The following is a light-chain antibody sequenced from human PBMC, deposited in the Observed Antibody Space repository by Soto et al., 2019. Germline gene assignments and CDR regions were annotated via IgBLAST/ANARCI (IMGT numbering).Light chain of an antibody. CDR3: QQYNNCPQT. CDR2: DAS. V-gene: IGKV3-15*01. J-gene: IGKJ1*01. CDR1: QSVRSS. Sequence: EVLMTHSPATLAVSPGERATLSCRASQSVRSSLAWYQQKPGQAPRLLIYDASTRATGFPARFSGSGSGTEFTLTISSLQSEDFAVYYCQQYNNCPQTFGQGTKVDIK.